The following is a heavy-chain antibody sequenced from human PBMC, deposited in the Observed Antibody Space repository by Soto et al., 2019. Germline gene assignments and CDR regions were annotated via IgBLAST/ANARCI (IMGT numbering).Heavy chain of an antibody. CDR2: IWYDGSVT. J-gene: IGHJ4*02. D-gene: IGHD1-26*01. CDR1: GFSFSDYG. V-gene: IGHV3-33*01. Sequence: QVQLVESGGGVVQPGRSLRLSCEGSGFSFSDYGMHWVRQAPGKGLEWVAVIWYDGSVTHYADSVKGRFTISRDISKNTLYLQMNSLRVDDTAVDFCARGGKWELLLRLWGQGTLVSVSS. CDR3: ARGGKWELLLRL.